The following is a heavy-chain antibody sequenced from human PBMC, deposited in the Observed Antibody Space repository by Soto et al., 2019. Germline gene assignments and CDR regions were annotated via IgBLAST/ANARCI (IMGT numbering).Heavy chain of an antibody. CDR3: VSANIVGRPG. CDR2: INQDESES. J-gene: IGHJ3*01. CDR1: GFSFKTFW. Sequence: EMQLVESGGGSVQPGESLRLSCAASGFSFKTFWMSWVRQAPGKGLEWVANINQDESESHYVDSVKGRFTISRDNAKSSVSLQMNDLRVEVTAVYYCVSANIVGRPGGGQGTMVTVSS. V-gene: IGHV3-7*01. D-gene: IGHD6-6*01.